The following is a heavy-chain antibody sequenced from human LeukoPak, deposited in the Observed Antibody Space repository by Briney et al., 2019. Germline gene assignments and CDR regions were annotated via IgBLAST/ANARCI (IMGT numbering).Heavy chain of an antibody. CDR3: ARVRPHPIIDV. Sequence: GGSLRLSCAASGFTVSNNYMNWVRQAPGKGLEWVSLIYSGGDTHYADSVKGRFTISRDSSKNTLYLQMNSLRAEDTAVYYCARVRPHPIIDVWGKGTTVTVSS. V-gene: IGHV3-66*01. D-gene: IGHD6-6*01. CDR1: GFTVSNNY. CDR2: IYSGGDT. J-gene: IGHJ6*03.